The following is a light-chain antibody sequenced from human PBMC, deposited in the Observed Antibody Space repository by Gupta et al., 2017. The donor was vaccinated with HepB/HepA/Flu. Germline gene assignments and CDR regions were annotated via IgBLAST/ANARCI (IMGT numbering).Light chain of an antibody. CDR1: QSISSW. V-gene: IGKV1-5*03. CDR3: QQYNSDPRT. CDR2: KAS. J-gene: IGKJ1*01. Sequence: DIQMTQSPSTLSASVGDRVTITCRASQSISSWLAWYQQKPGKAPKLLIYKASSLESGVPSRFSGSGSGTEFTLTISSLQPDDVATYYCQQYNSDPRTFGQGTKVEIK.